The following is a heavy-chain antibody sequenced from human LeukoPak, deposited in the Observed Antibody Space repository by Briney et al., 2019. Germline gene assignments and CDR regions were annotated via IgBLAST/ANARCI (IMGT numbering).Heavy chain of an antibody. CDR2: INPNTGGT. J-gene: IGHJ5*02. D-gene: IGHD5-24*01. V-gene: IGHV1-2*02. Sequence: ASMKVSCTASGYTFTDYYMHWVRQARGQGLEWVGYINPNTGGTHYAQQFEGRVTMTRDTSVRTAFMELSSLRSDDTAVYYCARDQGDGYDPWGQGTVVTVSS. CDR3: ARDQGDGYDP. CDR1: GYTFTDYY.